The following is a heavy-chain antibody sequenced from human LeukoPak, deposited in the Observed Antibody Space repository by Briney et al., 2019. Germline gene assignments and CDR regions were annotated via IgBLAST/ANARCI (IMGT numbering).Heavy chain of an antibody. CDR1: GGSFSGYY. V-gene: IGHV4-34*01. CDR3: ARAPPYYDFWSGYGPGSFDL. D-gene: IGHD3-3*01. CDR2: INHSGST. J-gene: IGHJ2*01. Sequence: SETLSLTCAVYGGSFSGYYLSWIRQPPGKGLEWIGEINHSGSTNYNPSLKSRLTISVDTSKNQFSLKLSSVTAADTAVYYCARAPPYYDFWSGYGPGSFDLWGRGTLVTVSS.